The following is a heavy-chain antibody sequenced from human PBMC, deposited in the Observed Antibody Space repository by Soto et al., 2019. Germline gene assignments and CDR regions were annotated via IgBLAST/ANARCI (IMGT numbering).Heavy chain of an antibody. CDR2: ISYDGSNK. V-gene: IGHV3-30-3*01. CDR1: GFTFSSYA. J-gene: IGHJ6*01. Sequence: QVQLVESGGGVVQPGRSLRLSCAASGFTFSSYAMHWVRQAPGKGLEWVAVISYDGSNKYYADSVKGRFTISRDNSKNTLYLQMNSLRAEDTAVYYCARVEVGATPYYYYYGMDVW. CDR3: ARVEVGATPYYYYYGMDV. D-gene: IGHD1-26*01.